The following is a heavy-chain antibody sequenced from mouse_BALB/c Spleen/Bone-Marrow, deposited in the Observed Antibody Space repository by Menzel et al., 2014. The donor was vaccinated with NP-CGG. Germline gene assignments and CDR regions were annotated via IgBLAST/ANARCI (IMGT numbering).Heavy chain of an antibody. Sequence: VQLQQSGAELARPGASVKLSCKASGYTFTSYWMQWVKQRPGQGLEWIGAIYPGDGDTRYTQKFKGKATLTADKSSSTAYMQLSSLASEDPAVYYCARSEGNYAMDYWGQGTSVTVSS. CDR3: ARSEGNYAMDY. J-gene: IGHJ4*01. V-gene: IGHV1-87*01. CDR1: GYTFTSYW. CDR2: IYPGDGDT.